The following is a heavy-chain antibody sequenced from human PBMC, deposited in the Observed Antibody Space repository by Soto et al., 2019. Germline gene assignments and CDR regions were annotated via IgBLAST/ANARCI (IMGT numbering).Heavy chain of an antibody. CDR2: IIPILGMA. J-gene: IGHJ5*02. CDR3: ARERYYYDSSGDYDETGWFDP. Sequence: QVQLVQSGAEVKKPGSSVKVSCKASGGTFSSYTISWVRQAPGQGLEWMGSIIPILGMANYAQKFQGRVTTNRDKSTSTAYMELSSQRSEDTAVYYCARERYYYDSSGDYDETGWFDPWGQGTLVTVSS. D-gene: IGHD3-22*01. CDR1: GGTFSSYT. V-gene: IGHV1-69*08.